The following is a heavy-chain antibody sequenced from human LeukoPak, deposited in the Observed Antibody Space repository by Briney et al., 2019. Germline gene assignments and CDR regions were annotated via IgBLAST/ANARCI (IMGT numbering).Heavy chain of an antibody. V-gene: IGHV1-69*01. CDR3: ARDLGSGQVNYFDY. CDR1: GGTFSSYA. Sequence: SVNVSCKASGGTFSSYAISWVRQAPGQGLEWMGGIIPIFGTANYAQKFQGRVTITADESTSTAYMELSSLRSEDTAVYYCARDLGSGQVNYFDYWGQGTLVTVSS. CDR2: IIPIFGTA. D-gene: IGHD2-15*01. J-gene: IGHJ4*02.